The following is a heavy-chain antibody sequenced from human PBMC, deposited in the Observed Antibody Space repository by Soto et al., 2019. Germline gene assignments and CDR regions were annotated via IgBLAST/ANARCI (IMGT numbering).Heavy chain of an antibody. J-gene: IGHJ4*02. CDR1: GFTFANYW. CDR3: TRDRGWQTFDY. D-gene: IGHD3-10*01. V-gene: IGHV3-7*03. CDR2: INNDGSET. Sequence: EVHLAESGGGLVQPGGSLRLSCVASGFTFANYWMTWVRQAPGKEPERVANINNDGSETYYVDSVKGRFIISGDNTKNSLYLQMNSLRAEDTAVFYCTRDRGWQTFDYWGQGTLVTVSS.